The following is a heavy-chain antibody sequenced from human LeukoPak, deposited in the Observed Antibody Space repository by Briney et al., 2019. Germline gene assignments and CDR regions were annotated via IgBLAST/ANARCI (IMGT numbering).Heavy chain of an antibody. CDR3: AKEADHTAIDY. CDR1: GFTFDDYA. CDR2: ISWNSGSI. J-gene: IGHJ4*02. Sequence: PGGSLRLSCAASGFTFDDYAMHWVRQAPGKGLEWVSGISWNSGSIGYADSVKGRFTISRDNAKNSLYLQMNSLRAEDTALYYCAKEADHTAIDYWGQGTLVTVSS. V-gene: IGHV3-9*01. D-gene: IGHD5-18*01.